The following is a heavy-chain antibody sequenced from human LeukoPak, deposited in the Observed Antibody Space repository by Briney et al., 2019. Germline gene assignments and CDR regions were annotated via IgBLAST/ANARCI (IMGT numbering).Heavy chain of an antibody. V-gene: IGHV1-2*04. CDR2: INPNSGGT. CDR3: ARGGGGYDSKLRY. CDR1: GYTFTSYY. D-gene: IGHD5-12*01. J-gene: IGHJ4*02. Sequence: ASVKVSCKASGYTFTSYYMHWVRQAPGQGLEWMGWINPNSGGTNYAQKFQGWVTMTRDTSISTAYMELSRLRSDDTAVYYCARGGGGYDSKLRYWGQGTLVTVSS.